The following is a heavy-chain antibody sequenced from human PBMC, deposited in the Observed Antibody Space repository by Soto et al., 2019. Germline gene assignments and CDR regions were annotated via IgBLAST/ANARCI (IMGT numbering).Heavy chain of an antibody. V-gene: IGHV3-23*01. CDR2: ISGSGGST. CDR1: GFTFSSYA. Sequence: EVQLLESGGGLVQPGGSLRLSCAASGFTFSSYAMSWVRQAPGKGLECVSAISGSGGSTYYADSVRGRFTISRDNSKKTLYLQVNGLRAEDTAVYYCAKDLEYSSGSEYWGQGTLVTVSS. J-gene: IGHJ4*02. CDR3: AKDLEYSSGSEY. D-gene: IGHD6-19*01.